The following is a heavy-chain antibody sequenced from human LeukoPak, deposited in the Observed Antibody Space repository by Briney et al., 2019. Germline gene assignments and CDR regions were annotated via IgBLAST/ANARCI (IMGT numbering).Heavy chain of an antibody. CDR1: GFTFSDYY. D-gene: IGHD3-16*02. CDR2: ISSSGSTI. Sequence: GGSLRLSCAASGFTFSDYYMSWIRQAPGKGLEWASYISSSGSTIYYADSVKGRFTISRDNAKNSLYLQMNSLRAEDTAVYYCARDGYDYVWGSYRYTDPLDYWGQGTLVTVSS. V-gene: IGHV3-11*01. CDR3: ARDGYDYVWGSYRYTDPLDY. J-gene: IGHJ4*02.